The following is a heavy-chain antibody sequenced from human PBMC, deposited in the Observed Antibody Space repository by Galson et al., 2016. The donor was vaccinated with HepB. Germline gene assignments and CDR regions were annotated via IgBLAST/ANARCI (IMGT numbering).Heavy chain of an antibody. J-gene: IGHJ4*02. CDR2: INTDGSTT. V-gene: IGHV3-74*01. D-gene: IGHD3-16*01. CDR3: ARGSGGHYEGYAY. Sequence: SLRLSCAASGFTFSRYWMHWVRQAPGKGLVWVSRINTDGSTTTYADSVKGRFTISRDNAKNTLYLQMNSLRAEDTAVYYCARGSGGHYEGYAYWGQGTLVTVSS. CDR1: GFTFSRYW.